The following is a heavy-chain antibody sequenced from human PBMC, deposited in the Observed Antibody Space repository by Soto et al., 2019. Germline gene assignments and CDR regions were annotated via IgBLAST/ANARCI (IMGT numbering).Heavy chain of an antibody. J-gene: IGHJ5*02. D-gene: IGHD1-1*01. Sequence: KASETLSLTCAVYGGSFSGYYWSWIRQPPGKGLEWIGEINHSGSTNYNPSLKSRVTISVDTSKNQFSLKLSSVTAADTAVYYCARVWRRPHDWFDPWGQGTLVTVSS. CDR1: GGSFSGYY. V-gene: IGHV4-34*01. CDR3: ARVWRRPHDWFDP. CDR2: INHSGST.